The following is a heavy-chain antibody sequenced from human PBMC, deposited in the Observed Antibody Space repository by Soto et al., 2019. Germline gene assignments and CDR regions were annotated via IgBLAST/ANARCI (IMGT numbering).Heavy chain of an antibody. CDR1: GYTFTSYD. V-gene: IGHV1-8*01. CDR3: ARGPRIAAAGTSHYYYYMDV. CDR2: MNPNSGNT. D-gene: IGHD6-13*01. J-gene: IGHJ6*03. Sequence: QVQLVQSGAEVKKPGASVKVSCKASGYTFTSYDINWVRQATGQGLEWMGWMNPNSGNTGYAQKFQGRVTMTRNTSISTAYMELSSLRSEDTAVYYCARGPRIAAAGTSHYYYYMDVWGKGTTVTVSS.